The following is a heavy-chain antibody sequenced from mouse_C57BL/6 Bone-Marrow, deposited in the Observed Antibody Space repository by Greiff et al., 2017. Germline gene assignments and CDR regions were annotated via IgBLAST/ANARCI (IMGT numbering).Heavy chain of an antibody. CDR2: FYPGSGSI. D-gene: IGHD2-4*01. Sequence: VKLMESGAELVKPGASVKLSCKASGYIFTEYTIHWVKQRSGQGLEWIGWFYPGSGSIKYNERFKDKATLTADKSSNTVYMELSRLTSEYSAVYFGARHERYYDYEGYFDYWGQGTTLTVSS. CDR1: GYIFTEYT. CDR3: ARHERYYDYEGYFDY. J-gene: IGHJ2*01. V-gene: IGHV1-62-2*01.